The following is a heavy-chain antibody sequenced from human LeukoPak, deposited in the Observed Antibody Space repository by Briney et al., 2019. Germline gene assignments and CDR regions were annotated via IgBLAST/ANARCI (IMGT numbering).Heavy chain of an antibody. CDR2: FSGSFSST. CDR1: GFTFSTYA. J-gene: IGHJ4*02. Sequence: GGSLRLSCAASGFTFSTYAMTWVRQAPGKGLEWVSSFSGSFSSTYYADSVKGRFTISRDNSENTLYLQMNSLRAEDTAVYYCAKGGTVIARLIAANWGQGTLVTVSS. D-gene: IGHD6-6*01. V-gene: IGHV3-23*01. CDR3: AKGGTVIARLIAAN.